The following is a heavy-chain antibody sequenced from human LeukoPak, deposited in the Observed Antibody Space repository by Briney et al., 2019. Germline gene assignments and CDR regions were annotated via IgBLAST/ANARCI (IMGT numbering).Heavy chain of an antibody. J-gene: IGHJ4*02. CDR2: IYPGDSDT. Sequence: GESLKISCQVFGYSFSSYWFGWVRQMPGKGLKWMGIIYPGDSDTRYSPSFQGQVTISVDISISTAYLQWSSLKVSDTAIYYCARLNYFDGSGHDDYWGQGTLVTVSS. CDR1: GYSFSSYW. D-gene: IGHD3-22*01. CDR3: ARLNYFDGSGHDDY. V-gene: IGHV5-51*01.